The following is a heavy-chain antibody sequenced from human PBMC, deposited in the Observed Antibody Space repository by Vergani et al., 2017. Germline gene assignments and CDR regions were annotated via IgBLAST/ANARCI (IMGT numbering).Heavy chain of an antibody. J-gene: IGHJ4*02. CDR3: ARDRYYYDSSGYLFDY. CDR1: GGTFSSYA. Sequence: QVQLVQSGAEVKKPGSSVKVSCKASGGTFSSYAISWVRQAPGQGLEWMGGIIPIFGTANYAQKFQGRVTMTRDTSISTAYMELSRLRSDDTAVYYCARDRYYYDSSGYLFDYWGQGTLVTVSS. D-gene: IGHD3-22*01. V-gene: IGHV1-69*06. CDR2: IIPIFGTA.